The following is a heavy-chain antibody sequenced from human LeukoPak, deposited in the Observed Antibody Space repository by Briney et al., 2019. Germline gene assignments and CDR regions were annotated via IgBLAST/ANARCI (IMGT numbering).Heavy chain of an antibody. CDR2: IYYSGST. V-gene: IGHV4-59*01. D-gene: IGHD2-21*02. CDR1: GGSISSYY. Sequence: SETLSLTCTVSGGSISSYYWSWIRQPPGKVLEWIGYIYYSGSTNYNPSLKSRVTISVDTSKNQFSLKLSSVTAADTAVYYCARRLCGGDCYWAAFDIWGQGTMVSVPS. J-gene: IGHJ3*02. CDR3: ARRLCGGDCYWAAFDI.